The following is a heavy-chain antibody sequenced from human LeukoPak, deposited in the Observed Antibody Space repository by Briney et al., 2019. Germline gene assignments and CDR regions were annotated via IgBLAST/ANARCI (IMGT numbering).Heavy chain of an antibody. CDR1: GFTFSSYA. V-gene: IGHV3-66*01. CDR2: IYSGGST. J-gene: IGHJ6*02. D-gene: IGHD6-13*01. Sequence: GGSLRLSCAASGFTFSSYAMSWVRQAPGKGLEWVSVIYSGGSTNYADSVKGRFTISRDNSKNTLYLQMNSLRVEDTAVYYCARDGVGIAAFYGMDVWGQGTTVTVSS. CDR3: ARDGVGIAAFYGMDV.